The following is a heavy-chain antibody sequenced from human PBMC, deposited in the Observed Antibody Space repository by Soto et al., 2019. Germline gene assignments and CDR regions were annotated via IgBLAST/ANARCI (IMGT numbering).Heavy chain of an antibody. D-gene: IGHD3-9*01. CDR1: GGSISSSSYY. Sequence: PSETLSLTCTVSGGSISSSSYYWGWIRQHPGKGLEWIGRIYYSGSTYYNPSLKSRVTISVDTSKNQFSLKLSSLTAAYTAVYYCAREGLTGYFDYWGQGTLVTVS. V-gene: IGHV4-39*07. CDR3: AREGLTGYFDY. J-gene: IGHJ4*02. CDR2: IYYSGST.